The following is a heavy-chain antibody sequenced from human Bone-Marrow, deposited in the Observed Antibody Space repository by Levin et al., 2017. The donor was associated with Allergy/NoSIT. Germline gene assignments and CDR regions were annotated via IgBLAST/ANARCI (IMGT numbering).Heavy chain of an antibody. Sequence: MTSETLSLTCIVSGDSISSGDFYWSWIRQTPGQGLEWIGYIFHRGNTYSNPSLKSRVTISVDTSKNEFSLELRSVTAADTAVYFCARGQSIVAARPDWFDPWGQGALVTVSS. CDR2: IFHRGNT. J-gene: IGHJ5*02. D-gene: IGHD6-6*01. V-gene: IGHV4-30-4*01. CDR3: ARGQSIVAARPDWFDP. CDR1: GDSISSGDFY.